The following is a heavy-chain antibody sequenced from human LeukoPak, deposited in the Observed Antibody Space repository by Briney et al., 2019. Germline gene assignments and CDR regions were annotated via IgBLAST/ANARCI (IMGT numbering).Heavy chain of an antibody. CDR3: ARDSYYYMDV. D-gene: IGHD3-10*01. J-gene: IGHJ6*02. CDR2: IYYSGST. Sequence: SETLSLTCTVSGVSISSYYWSWIRQPPGKGLEWIGYIYYSGSTNHNPSLKSRVTMSIDTSKSQFSLKLGSVTTADTAVYYCARDSYYYMDVWGQGTTVTVSS. V-gene: IGHV4-59*01. CDR1: GVSISSYY.